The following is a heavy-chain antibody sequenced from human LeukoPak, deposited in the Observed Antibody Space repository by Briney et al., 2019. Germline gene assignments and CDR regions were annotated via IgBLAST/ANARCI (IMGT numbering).Heavy chain of an antibody. V-gene: IGHV5-51*01. J-gene: IGHJ4*02. CDR1: GYCFINCW. CDR2: IYPGDSDT. D-gene: IGHD6-13*01. CDR3: ARPVAAAGIVY. Sequence: GESLKIFCKGSGYCFINCWTGWVRQMPGKSLEWMAIIYPGDSDTRYSPSFQGQVTISADKSISTAYLQLSSLKASDTAMYYCARPVAAAGIVYWCRGTLVTVSS.